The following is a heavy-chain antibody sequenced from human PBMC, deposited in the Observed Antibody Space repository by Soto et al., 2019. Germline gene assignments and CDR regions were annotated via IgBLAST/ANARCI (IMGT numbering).Heavy chain of an antibody. CDR2: ISAYGNT. Sequence: GGSLRLSCAASGFTFSSYAMSWVRAAPGKGLEWVSTISAYGNTYYADSVKGRFTISRDISKNTLYLQMNSLRAEDTALYYCAKRVVVSATSYYFDYWGQGTLVTVSS. D-gene: IGHD2-15*01. V-gene: IGHV3-23*01. CDR3: AKRVVVSATSYYFDY. J-gene: IGHJ4*02. CDR1: GFTFSSYA.